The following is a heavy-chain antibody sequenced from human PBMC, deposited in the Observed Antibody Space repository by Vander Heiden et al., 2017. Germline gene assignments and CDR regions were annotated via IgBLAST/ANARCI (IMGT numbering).Heavy chain of an antibody. Sequence: QVQLVESGGGVVQPGGSLRLSCAASGFIFSSYGMHWVRQAPGKGLEWVALIWYDGTNKYYADSVKGRFSISRDNSKNTLYLQMNSLRAEDTAVYYCARATTYDSSGYYYDYWGQGTLVTVSS. CDR1: GFIFSSYG. V-gene: IGHV3-33*01. CDR3: ARATTYDSSGYYYDY. CDR2: IWYDGTNK. D-gene: IGHD3-22*01. J-gene: IGHJ4*02.